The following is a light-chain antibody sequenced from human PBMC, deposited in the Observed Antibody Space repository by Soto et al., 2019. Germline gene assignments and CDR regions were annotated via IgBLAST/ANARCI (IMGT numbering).Light chain of an antibody. Sequence: QSALTQAPSASGSPGQSITISCTGTSSDVGGYNHVSWYQHHPGKAPKLMIYEVNKRPSGVPDRFSGSKSGNTASLIVSGLQAEDEADYYCSSYAGSSNVVFGGGTQLTVL. CDR1: SSDVGGYNH. CDR2: EVN. CDR3: SSYAGSSNVV. V-gene: IGLV2-8*01. J-gene: IGLJ2*01.